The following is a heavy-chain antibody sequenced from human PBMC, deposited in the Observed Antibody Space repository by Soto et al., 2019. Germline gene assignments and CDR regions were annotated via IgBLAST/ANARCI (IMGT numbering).Heavy chain of an antibody. D-gene: IGHD2-15*01. Sequence: SETLSLTCTVSGGSTSSSTYSWGWIRQPPGKGLEWIGSIYNSGVDYNPSLKSRVTISVDTSKTQFSLRLTSVTAADTALYYCASHPTGFPNWIDPWGQGMIVTVSS. CDR2: IYNSGV. J-gene: IGHJ5*02. CDR1: GGSTSSSTYS. V-gene: IGHV4-39*01. CDR3: ASHPTGFPNWIDP.